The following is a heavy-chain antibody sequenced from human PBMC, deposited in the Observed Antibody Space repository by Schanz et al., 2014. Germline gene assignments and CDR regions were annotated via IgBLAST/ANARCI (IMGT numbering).Heavy chain of an antibody. V-gene: IGHV3-30*14. J-gene: IGHJ3*01. CDR2: ITYDGSNK. CDR3: ARDEGRDGYNLAFDV. D-gene: IGHD5-12*01. CDR1: GFIFSGYA. Sequence: QVQLVESGGGVVQPGNSLRLSCAASGFIFSGYAMIWVRQAPGKGLEWVAVITYDGSNKYYADSVKGRFIISRDSSKNTLFLQMNSLRPEDTALYFCARDEGRDGYNLAFDVWGQGTLVTVSS.